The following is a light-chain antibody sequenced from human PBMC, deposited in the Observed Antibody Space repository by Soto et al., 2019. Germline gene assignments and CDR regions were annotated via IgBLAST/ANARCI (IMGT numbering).Light chain of an antibody. CDR2: GAS. CDR3: QQYNNWPWT. V-gene: IGKV3-15*01. J-gene: IGKJ1*01. CDR1: QSVSSN. Sequence: EIVMTQSPATLSVSPGERATLSCRASQSVSSNLAWYQQKPGQAPRLLIYGASTRATGIPVRFSGSGSETDFTLTISSLQSEDFAVYYCQQYNNWPWTFGQGTKVEIK.